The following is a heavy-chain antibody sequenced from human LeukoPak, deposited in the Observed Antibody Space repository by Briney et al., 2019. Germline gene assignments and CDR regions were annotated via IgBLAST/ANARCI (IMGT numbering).Heavy chain of an antibody. CDR3: ARQDCSSTSWNPERSDY. CDR1: GGSISSSSYY. V-gene: IGHV4-39*01. D-gene: IGHD2-2*01. CDR2: IYYSGST. J-gene: IGHJ4*02. Sequence: SETLSLTCTVSGGSISSSSYYWGWIRQPPGKGLEWIGSIYYSGSTYYNPSLKSRVTISVDTSKNQFSLKLSSVTAADTAVYYCARQDCSSTSWNPERSDYWGQGTLVTVSS.